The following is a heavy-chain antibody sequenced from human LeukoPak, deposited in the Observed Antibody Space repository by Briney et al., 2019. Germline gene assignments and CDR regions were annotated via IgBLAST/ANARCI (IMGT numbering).Heavy chain of an antibody. D-gene: IGHD6-19*01. V-gene: IGHV3-23*01. CDR3: AKDGSRIAVSGTLLDY. Sequence: GGSLRLSCVASGFTFSSYAMNWVRQAPGKGLEWVSGISTSGRSTYYTDSVKGRFTMSRDNSKNTLYLQMNSLRAEDTAVYYCAKDGSRIAVSGTLLDYWGQGTLVTVSS. CDR1: GFTFSSYA. CDR2: ISTSGRST. J-gene: IGHJ4*02.